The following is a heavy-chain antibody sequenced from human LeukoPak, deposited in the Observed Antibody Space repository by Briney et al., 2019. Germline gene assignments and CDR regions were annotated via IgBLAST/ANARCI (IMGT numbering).Heavy chain of an antibody. CDR2: ISSSGGST. V-gene: IGHV3-23*01. D-gene: IGHD3-3*01. J-gene: IGHJ4*02. CDR1: GFTFSSNA. Sequence: PGGSLSLSCVVSGFTFSSNAMSWVRQAPGKGLEWVSSISSSGGSTYYADSVKGRFTISRDNSKNTVYLQMNSLRAEDTAVYYCAKRGYYDFWSGFDYWGQGTLVAVSS. CDR3: AKRGYYDFWSGFDY.